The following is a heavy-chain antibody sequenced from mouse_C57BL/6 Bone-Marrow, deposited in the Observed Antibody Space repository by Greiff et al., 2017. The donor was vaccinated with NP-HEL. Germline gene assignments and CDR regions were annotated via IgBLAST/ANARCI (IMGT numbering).Heavy chain of an antibody. J-gene: IGHJ4*01. CDR3: ARGSLYAMDY. V-gene: IGHV5-6*01. CDR1: GFTSSSYG. CDR2: VSSGGSYT. Sequence: EVMLVESGGGGFLKLSCAAFGFTSSSYGMSWVCQTPDKRLAGAATVSSGGSYTYYTDSVKGRFTISRDNAKNTLYLQMSSLKSEDTAMYYCARGSLYAMDYWGQGTSVTVSS.